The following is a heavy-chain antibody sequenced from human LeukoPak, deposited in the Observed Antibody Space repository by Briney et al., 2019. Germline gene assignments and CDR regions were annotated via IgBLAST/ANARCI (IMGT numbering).Heavy chain of an antibody. D-gene: IGHD1-1*01. J-gene: IGHJ3*02. CDR1: GGSISSYY. CDR3: ARDRANGAFDI. CDR2: IYDSGST. V-gene: IGHV4-59*12. Sequence: PSQTLSLTRTVSGGSISSYYWSWIRQPPGKGLEWIGYIYDSGSTNYNPSLKSRVTISVDTSKNQFSLKLSSVTAADTAVYYCARDRANGAFDIWGQGTMVTVSS.